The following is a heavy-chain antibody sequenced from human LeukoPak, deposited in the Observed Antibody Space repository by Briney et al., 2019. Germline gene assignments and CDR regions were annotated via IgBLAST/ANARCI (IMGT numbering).Heavy chain of an antibody. CDR3: ARVLKWFGVDAFDI. V-gene: IGHV4-38-2*01. Sequence: SETLALTCAVSGFSISSGYYWGWIRQPPGKGLEWIGSFYHSGNTYYNPSLKSRVTISVDTSKNQFSLKLSSVTAADTAVYYCARVLKWFGVDAFDIWGQGAMVTVSS. D-gene: IGHD3-10*01. CDR2: FYHSGNT. CDR1: GFSISSGYY. J-gene: IGHJ3*02.